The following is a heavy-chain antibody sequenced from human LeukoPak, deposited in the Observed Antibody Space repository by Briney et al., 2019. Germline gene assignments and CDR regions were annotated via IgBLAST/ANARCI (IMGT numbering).Heavy chain of an antibody. V-gene: IGHV1-8*01. CDR3: ARGLRCFDWETANYYYYMDI. CDR1: GYTFTSYD. D-gene: IGHD3-9*01. Sequence: ASVKVSCKASGYTFTSYDINWVRQATGQGLEWMGWMNPNSGNTGYAQKFQGRVTMTRNTSISTAYMELSSLRSEDTAVYYCARGLRCFDWETANYYYYMDIWGKGTTVIVSS. CDR2: MNPNSGNT. J-gene: IGHJ6*03.